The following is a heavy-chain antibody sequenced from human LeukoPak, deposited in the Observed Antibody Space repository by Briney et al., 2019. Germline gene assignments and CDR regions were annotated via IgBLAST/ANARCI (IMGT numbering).Heavy chain of an antibody. CDR2: IYVSGTT. CDR1: GFTFSDYY. J-gene: IGHJ4*02. D-gene: IGHD3-10*01. Sequence: GGSLRLSCAASGFTFSDYYMSWVRQAPGKRLEWLAFIYVSGTTFYAASVKGRFTISRDNSKNTVYLQMNNLRAEDTALYYCGRHAYGGSPPLSWGQGALVTVSS. CDR3: GRHAYGGSPPLS. V-gene: IGHV3-66*04.